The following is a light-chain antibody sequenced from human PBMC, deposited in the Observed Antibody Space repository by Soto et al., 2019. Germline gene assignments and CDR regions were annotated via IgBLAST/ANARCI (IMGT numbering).Light chain of an antibody. CDR3: QSYDSSLGAWV. CDR2: ANS. CDR1: SYNIGAGYD. Sequence: QSVLTQPPSVSGAPGQRFTISCTGRSYNIGAGYDVNWYQQIPGTAPKLLIYANSNRPSGVPDRFSGSKSGTSASLAISGLQAEDEADYYCQSYDSSLGAWVFGGGTKLTVL. V-gene: IGLV1-40*01. J-gene: IGLJ3*02.